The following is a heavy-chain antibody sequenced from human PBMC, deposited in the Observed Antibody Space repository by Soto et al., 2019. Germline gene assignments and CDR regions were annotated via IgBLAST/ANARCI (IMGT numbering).Heavy chain of an antibody. CDR3: ARLFRVTTVSQFDY. CDR1: GGSIISSSYY. Sequence: SETLSLTCTVSGGSIISSSYYWVWIRQPPGKGLEWIGSIYYSGSTYYNPSLKSRVTISVDTSKNQFSLKLSSVTAADTAVYYCARLFRVTTVSQFDYWGQGTLVTVSS. J-gene: IGHJ4*02. CDR2: IYYSGST. V-gene: IGHV4-39*01. D-gene: IGHD4-17*01.